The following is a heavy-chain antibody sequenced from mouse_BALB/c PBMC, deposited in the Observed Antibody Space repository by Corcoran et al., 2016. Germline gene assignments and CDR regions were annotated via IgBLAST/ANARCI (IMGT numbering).Heavy chain of an antibody. V-gene: IGHV14-1*02. CDR1: GFNIKDYY. CDR3: ARSDSYYYSTMDY. Sequence: EVQLQQSGAELVRPGALVKLSCKASGFNIKDYYMHWVKQRPEQGLEWIGWIDPENGNTIYDPKFQGKASITADTSSNTAYLQLSSLTSEDTAVYYCARSDSYYYSTMDYWGQGTSVTVSS. J-gene: IGHJ4*01. D-gene: IGHD2-1*01. CDR2: IDPENGNT.